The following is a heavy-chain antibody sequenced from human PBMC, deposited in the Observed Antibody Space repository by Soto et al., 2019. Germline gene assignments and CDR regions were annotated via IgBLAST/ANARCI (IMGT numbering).Heavy chain of an antibody. J-gene: IGHJ6*02. CDR3: ARERDYNYDFWSGYSPDYYYYYGMDV. Sequence: GASVKVSCTASGGTFSSYAISWVRQAPGQGLEWMGGIIPIFGTANYAQKFQGRVTITADESTSTAYMELSSLRSEDTAVYYCARERDYNYDFWSGYSPDYYYYYGMDVWGQGTTVTVSS. V-gene: IGHV1-69*13. CDR2: IIPIFGTA. D-gene: IGHD3-3*01. CDR1: GGTFSSYA.